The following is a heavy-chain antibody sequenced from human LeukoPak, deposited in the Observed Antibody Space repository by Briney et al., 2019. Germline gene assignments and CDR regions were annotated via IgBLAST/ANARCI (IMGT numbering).Heavy chain of an antibody. Sequence: GGSLRLSCAASGFTFDDYAMHWVRQAPGKGLEWVSGISWNSGSIGYADSVKGRSTISRDNAKNSLYLQMNSLRAEDTALYYCAKDRYYYDSSGVFDYWGQGTLVTVSS. CDR3: AKDRYYYDSSGVFDY. V-gene: IGHV3-9*01. D-gene: IGHD3-22*01. CDR1: GFTFDDYA. CDR2: ISWNSGSI. J-gene: IGHJ4*02.